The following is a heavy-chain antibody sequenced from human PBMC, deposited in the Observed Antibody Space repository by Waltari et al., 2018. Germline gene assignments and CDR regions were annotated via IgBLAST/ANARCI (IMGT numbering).Heavy chain of an antibody. V-gene: IGHV4-34*01. CDR1: GGSFSGYY. D-gene: IGHD6-6*01. J-gene: IGHJ6*03. CDR2: INHSGST. CDR3: VRRPAARGRYYYYMDV. Sequence: QVQLQQWGAGLLKPSETLSLTCAVYGGSFSGYYWSWIRQPPGKGLEWIGEINHSGSTTYNPSLKSRVTISVDTSNNQFSLKLSSVTAADTAVYYCVRRPAARGRYYYYMDVWGKGTTVTVSS.